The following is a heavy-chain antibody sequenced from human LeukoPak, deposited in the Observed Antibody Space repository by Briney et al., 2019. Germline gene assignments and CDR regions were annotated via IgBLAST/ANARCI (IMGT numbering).Heavy chain of an antibody. D-gene: IGHD4-17*01. CDR3: AKDLLTVTRPLDY. CDR1: GLPFISNG. J-gene: IGHJ4*02. Sequence: GGALRLSFAASGLPFISNGMRWVRQAPGKGLEWGSALSGNGGSTYYAPSLKGRFTISRDNSKNTLYLQMNSLRAEDTAVYYCAKDLLTVTRPLDYWGQGSLVTVSS. CDR2: LSGNGGST. V-gene: IGHV3-23*01.